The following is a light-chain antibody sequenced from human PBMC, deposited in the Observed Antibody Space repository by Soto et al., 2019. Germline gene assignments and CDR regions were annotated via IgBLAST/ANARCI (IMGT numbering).Light chain of an antibody. J-gene: IGKJ1*01. CDR3: QQYFNWPLTWT. CDR1: QSIRTN. Sequence: EIVLTQSPATLSVSAGGTVTLSCRASQSIRTNVAWYQQIPGQAPRLLVYGASTRATGVPARFSGSGSGIEFTLTISSLQSEDSAFYFAQQYFNWPLTWTLGPGTKVQIK. CDR2: GAS. V-gene: IGKV3-15*01.